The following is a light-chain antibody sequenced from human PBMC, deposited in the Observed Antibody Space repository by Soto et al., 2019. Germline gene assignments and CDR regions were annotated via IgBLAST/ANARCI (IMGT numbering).Light chain of an antibody. CDR1: QSVSSN. CDR3: QQYNNWPQT. V-gene: IGKV3-15*01. Sequence: ETVMTQSPATLSVSPGDRATISCRASQSVSSNLAWYQQNPGQAPRLLIYGASTRATGIPARFSGSGSGTEFTLTISSLQSEDFAVYYCQQYNNWPQTFGQGTKVEI. J-gene: IGKJ1*01. CDR2: GAS.